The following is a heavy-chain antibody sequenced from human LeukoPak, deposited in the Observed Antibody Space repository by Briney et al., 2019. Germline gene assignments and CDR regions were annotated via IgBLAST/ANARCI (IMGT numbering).Heavy chain of an antibody. Sequence: GGSLRLSCAASGFTFSSYAMTWVRQAPGKGLEWVSGITSSGGSTYYADSVKGRFTISRDNSKNTLYLQMNSPRAEDTAVYYCAKGDSPTDCSSTSCLPYWGQGTLVTVSS. CDR3: AKGDSPTDCSSTSCLPY. V-gene: IGHV3-23*01. CDR2: ITSSGGST. J-gene: IGHJ4*02. CDR1: GFTFSSYA. D-gene: IGHD2-2*01.